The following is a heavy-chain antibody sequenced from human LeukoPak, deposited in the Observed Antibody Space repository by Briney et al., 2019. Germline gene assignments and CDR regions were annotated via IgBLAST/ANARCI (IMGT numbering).Heavy chain of an antibody. CDR1: GGSISGYY. Sequence: SETLSLTCTVSGGSISGYYWSWIRQPPGKGLEWIGYIYYSGSTYYNPSLKSRVTISVDTSKNQFSLKLSSVTAADTAVYYCARRPAGYSSRRADNWFDPWGQGTLVTVSS. CDR2: IYYSGST. CDR3: ARRPAGYSSRRADNWFDP. V-gene: IGHV4-59*06. D-gene: IGHD6-13*01. J-gene: IGHJ5*02.